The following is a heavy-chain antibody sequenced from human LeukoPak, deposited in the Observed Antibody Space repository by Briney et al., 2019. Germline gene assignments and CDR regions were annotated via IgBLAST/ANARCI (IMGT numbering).Heavy chain of an antibody. J-gene: IGHJ3*02. Sequence: PSETLSLTCTVSGGSISSYYWSWIRQPAGKGLEWIGRIYTSGSTNYNPSLKSRVTMSVDTSKNQFSLKVRSVTAADTAVYYCARDRGQPRLGDAFDIWGQGTMVTVSS. CDR3: ARDRGQPRLGDAFDI. CDR1: GGSISSYY. D-gene: IGHD3-10*01. V-gene: IGHV4-4*07. CDR2: IYTSGST.